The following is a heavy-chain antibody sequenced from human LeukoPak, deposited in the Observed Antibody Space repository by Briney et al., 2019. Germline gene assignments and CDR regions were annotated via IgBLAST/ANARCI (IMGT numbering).Heavy chain of an antibody. V-gene: IGHV3-48*04. CDR2: ISSSGTTT. J-gene: IGHJ4*02. D-gene: IGHD3-10*01. Sequence: GGSLRLSCAASGFTFNTFSMNWVRQAPGKGPEWVSYISSSGTTTYYADSVKGRFTISRDNAKNSLYLQMNSLRAEDTAVYYCARDSSYYYGSGGYYWGQGTLVTVSS. CDR3: ARDSSYYYGSGGYY. CDR1: GFTFNTFS.